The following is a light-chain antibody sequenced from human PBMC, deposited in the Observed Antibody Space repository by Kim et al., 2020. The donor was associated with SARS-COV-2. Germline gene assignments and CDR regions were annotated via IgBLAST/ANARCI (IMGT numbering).Light chain of an antibody. CDR2: ATS. V-gene: IGKV1-39*01. CDR3: QRRYTARIT. J-gene: IGKJ5*01. Sequence: DIQMTQSPSSLSASVGDRVTITCRASQSISTYLNWYQQKPGKAPKLLIYATSSLQSGVPSRFSGSGSGTDFTLTISSLQPEVFATYYGQRRYTARITFGQGTRLEIK. CDR1: QSISTY.